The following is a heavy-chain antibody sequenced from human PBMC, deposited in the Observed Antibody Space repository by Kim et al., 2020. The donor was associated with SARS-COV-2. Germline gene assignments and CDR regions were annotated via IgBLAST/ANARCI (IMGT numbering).Heavy chain of an antibody. V-gene: IGHV4-34*01. J-gene: IGHJ3*02. Sequence: TYTPSLRGRVTISVDTSKNQFSRKLSSVTAADTAVYYCARDPMISNAFDIWGQGTMVTVSS. D-gene: IGHD3-16*01. CDR3: ARDPMISNAFDI.